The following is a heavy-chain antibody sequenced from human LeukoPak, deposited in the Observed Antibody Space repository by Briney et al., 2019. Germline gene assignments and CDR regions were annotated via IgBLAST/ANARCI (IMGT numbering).Heavy chain of an antibody. CDR2: IYHSGST. CDR3: AKWDSSGWYVDY. V-gene: IGHV4-38-2*01. J-gene: IGHJ4*02. CDR1: GYSISSGYY. Sequence: PSETLSLTCAVPGYSISSGYYWGWIRQPPGKGLEWIGSIYHSGSTYYNPSLKSRVTISVDTSKNQFSLKLSSVTAADTAVYYCAKWDSSGWYVDYWGQGTLVTVSS. D-gene: IGHD6-19*01.